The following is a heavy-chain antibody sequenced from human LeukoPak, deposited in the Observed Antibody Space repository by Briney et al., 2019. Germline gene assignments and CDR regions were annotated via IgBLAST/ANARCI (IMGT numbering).Heavy chain of an antibody. CDR1: GYNFSDSL. V-gene: IGHV3-7*04. D-gene: IGHD2-21*01. CDR3: VRGDWYFES. J-gene: IGHJ4*02. Sequence: GGSLRLSCATSGYNFSDSLMTWVRQAPGKGLQWVANINREGTEKHFLDSVEGRFTISRDNAKKSLYLLMNSLRPQDTAVYFCVRGDWYFESWGQGTLVTVSS. CDR2: INREGTEK.